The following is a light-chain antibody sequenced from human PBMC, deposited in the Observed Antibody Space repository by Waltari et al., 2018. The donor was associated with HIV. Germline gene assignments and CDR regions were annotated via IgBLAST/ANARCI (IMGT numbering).Light chain of an antibody. CDR2: GAS. V-gene: IGKV3-15*01. CDR3: QQNSYWLPIT. J-gene: IGKJ5*01. Sequence: EIVMTQSPATLSLSPGERATLSCRASQSVGSKLAWYQQKTGQAPRLLIYGASTRATGIPARFSARGSGMEFTLTISSLQSEDFAVYYCQQNSYWLPITFGQGTRLEI. CDR1: QSVGSK.